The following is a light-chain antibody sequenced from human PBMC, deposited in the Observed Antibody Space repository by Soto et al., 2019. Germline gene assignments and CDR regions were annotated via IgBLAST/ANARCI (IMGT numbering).Light chain of an antibody. Sequence: EIVLTQSPGTLSLSPGERATLPCRASQSVGNTYLAWYQQKPGQAPRLLIYGASSRATGIPARFSGSGSGQDFTPTISRLETEDFAVYYCQQYGSSPPTFGQGTKVDIK. J-gene: IGKJ1*01. CDR3: QQYGSSPPT. CDR1: QSVGNTY. CDR2: GAS. V-gene: IGKV3-20*01.